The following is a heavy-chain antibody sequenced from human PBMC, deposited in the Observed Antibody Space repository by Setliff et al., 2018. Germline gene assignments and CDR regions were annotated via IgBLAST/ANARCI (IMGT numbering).Heavy chain of an antibody. CDR3: ARRGRGAGRRTDAFDI. J-gene: IGHJ3*02. D-gene: IGHD3-16*01. CDR1: GGSVSSRSYY. Sequence: LSLTCTVSGGSVSSRSYYWGWIRQPPGKGLEWIGSMYYSGSTYYNPSLKSRVTISVDTSKNQFSLKLSSVTAADTAVYYCARRGRGAGRRTDAFDIWGQGTMVTVSS. CDR2: MYYSGST. V-gene: IGHV4-39*01.